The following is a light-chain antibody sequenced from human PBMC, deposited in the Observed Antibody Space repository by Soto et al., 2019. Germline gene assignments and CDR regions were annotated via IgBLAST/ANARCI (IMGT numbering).Light chain of an antibody. CDR1: SSDVGGYNY. CDR2: DVS. Sequence: QSVLTQPASVSGSPGKSITISCTGTSSDVGGYNYVSWYQQHPGKAPTLMIYDVSNRPSGVSTRLSGSKSGNTASLTISGLQAEDEADYYCSSYTSSSTLDVFGTGTKVTVL. V-gene: IGLV2-14*01. J-gene: IGLJ1*01. CDR3: SSYTSSSTLDV.